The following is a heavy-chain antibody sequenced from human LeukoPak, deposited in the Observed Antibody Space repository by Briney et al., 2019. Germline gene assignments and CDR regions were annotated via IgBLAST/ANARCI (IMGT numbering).Heavy chain of an antibody. Sequence: SETLSLTCTVSGGSISIYYWSWIRQPPGKGLEWIGYIYYSGSTNYNPSLKSRVTISVDTSKNQFSLKLSSVTAADTAVYYCARHLSSYYFDYWGQGTLVTVSS. CDR2: IYYSGST. CDR3: ARHLSSYYFDY. D-gene: IGHD6-6*01. J-gene: IGHJ4*02. CDR1: GGSISIYY. V-gene: IGHV4-59*08.